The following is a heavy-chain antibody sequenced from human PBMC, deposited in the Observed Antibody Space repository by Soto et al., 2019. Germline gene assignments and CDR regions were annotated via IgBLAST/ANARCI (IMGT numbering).Heavy chain of an antibody. CDR2: INPYNGNT. CDR1: GYTFSNYF. V-gene: IGHV1-18*01. Sequence: GASVKVSCKASGYTFSNYFVFWLREAPGQGLEWMGWINPYNGNTNYAQKFRDRVTMTTDTSAATAYMELRSLGSGDTAVYYCAKGREPYFYGPGFDSWGQGTPVTVSS. D-gene: IGHD3-10*01. CDR3: AKGREPYFYGPGFDS. J-gene: IGHJ4*02.